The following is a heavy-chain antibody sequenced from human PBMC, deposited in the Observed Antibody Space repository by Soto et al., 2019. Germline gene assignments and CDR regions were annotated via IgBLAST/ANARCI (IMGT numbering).Heavy chain of an antibody. CDR3: TTDPAGEQWLVSKPTDYYYNGMDV. D-gene: IGHD6-19*01. CDR1: GFTFSNAW. J-gene: IGHJ6*02. V-gene: IGHV3-15*07. Sequence: EVQLVESGGGLVKPGGSLRLSCAASGFTFSNAWMNWVRQAPGKGLEWVGRIKSKTDGGTTDYAAPVKGRFTISRDDSKNTLYLQMNSLKTEDTAVYYGTTDPAGEQWLVSKPTDYYYNGMDVWGQGTTVTVSS. CDR2: IKSKTDGGTT.